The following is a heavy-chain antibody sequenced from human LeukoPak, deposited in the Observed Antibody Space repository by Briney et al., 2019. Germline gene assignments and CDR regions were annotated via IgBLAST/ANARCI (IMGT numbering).Heavy chain of an antibody. CDR2: IHHSGGT. CDR3: ARRTPVLRSGTSSNWFDP. Sequence: SETLSLTCAVSGYYISSGYYWGWIRQPPGKGLEWIGTIHHSGGTYYNPSLKSRVTISVDTSKNQFSLKLRSVTAADTAVYYCARRTPVLRSGTSSNWFDPWGQGTLVTVSS. V-gene: IGHV4-38-2*01. J-gene: IGHJ5*02. CDR1: GYYISSGYY. D-gene: IGHD2-15*01.